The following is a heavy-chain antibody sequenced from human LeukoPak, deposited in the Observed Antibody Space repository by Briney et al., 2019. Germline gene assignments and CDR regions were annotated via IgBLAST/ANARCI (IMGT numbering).Heavy chain of an antibody. CDR2: IYHSGST. CDR3: ARGQYSSSPVFDF. Sequence: SETLSLTCAVSGGSISSSNWWSWVRQPPGKGLEWIGEIYHSGSTNYNPSLKSRVTISEDTSKHQFSLKLSSVTAADTAVYYCARGQYSSSPVFDFWGQGTLVTVSS. D-gene: IGHD6-6*01. J-gene: IGHJ4*02. CDR1: GGSISSSNW. V-gene: IGHV4-4*02.